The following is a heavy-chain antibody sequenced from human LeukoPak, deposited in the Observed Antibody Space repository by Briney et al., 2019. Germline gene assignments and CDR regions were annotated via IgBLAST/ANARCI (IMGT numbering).Heavy chain of an antibody. CDR1: GFTFSDYY. CDR3: ARAVTRVDY. Sequence: GGSLLISCAASGFTFSDYYMSWIRQAPGKGLEWVSYISSTSSFTNYADSVKGRFTISRDNAKNSLYLQMDSLRAEDTAIYYCARAVTRVDYWGQGTLVTVSS. J-gene: IGHJ4*02. V-gene: IGHV3-11*06. D-gene: IGHD4-17*01. CDR2: ISSTSSFT.